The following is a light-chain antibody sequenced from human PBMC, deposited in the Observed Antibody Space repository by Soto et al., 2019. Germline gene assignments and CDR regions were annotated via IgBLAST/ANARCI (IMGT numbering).Light chain of an antibody. CDR1: QGISSN. Sequence: IQLTQSPSSLSASVGDRVTITCRASQGISSNLAWYQQQPEKAPKLLIYAASTLHSAAHSWFSGSGSGTDFPITISILQPEYFAYYYCQQISSYPLYTVGQGTKLESK. V-gene: IGKV1-9*01. CDR2: AAS. J-gene: IGKJ2*01. CDR3: QQISSYPLYT.